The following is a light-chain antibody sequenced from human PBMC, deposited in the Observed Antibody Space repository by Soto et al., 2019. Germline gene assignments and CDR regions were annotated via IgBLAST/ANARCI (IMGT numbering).Light chain of an antibody. CDR3: QSYDGNNVL. V-gene: IGLV6-57*04. CDR1: GGSIASNH. CDR2: KDN. J-gene: IGLJ2*01. Sequence: NFMLTQPHSVSESPGKTVTISCTRSGGSIASNHVQWYQQRPGSAPTTVIYKDNQRPSGVPDRFSGSIDSSSNSASLTISGLTTEDEADYYCQSYDGNNVLFGGRTKLTVL.